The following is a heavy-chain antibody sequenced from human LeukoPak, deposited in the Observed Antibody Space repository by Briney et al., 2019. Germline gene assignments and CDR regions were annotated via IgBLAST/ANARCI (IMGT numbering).Heavy chain of an antibody. CDR2: IYYSGST. CDR3: ARRGANSGSYSHFDH. D-gene: IGHD1-26*01. CDR1: GGSISNYY. J-gene: IGHJ2*01. Sequence: SETLSLTCTVSGGSISNYYGNWIRQPPGKGLEWIGNIYYSGSTNYNPSLKSRVTISVDTSKNQFSLKLSSLTAADTAVYYCARRGANSGSYSHFDHWGRGTLVTVSS. V-gene: IGHV4-59*01.